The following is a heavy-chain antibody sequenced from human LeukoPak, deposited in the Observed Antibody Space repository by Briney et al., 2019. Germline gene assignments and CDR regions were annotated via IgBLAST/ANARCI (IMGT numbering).Heavy chain of an antibody. J-gene: IGHJ3*02. V-gene: IGHV5-51*01. CDR2: IYPGDSDT. Sequence: GESLKISCKGSGYSFTTYWIGWVRQMPGKGLEWMGIIYPGDSDTKYSPSFQGQVTISADKSISTAYLQWSSLKASDTAMYYCARTYDSSGTDAFDIWGQGTMVTVSS. CDR3: ARTYDSSGTDAFDI. D-gene: IGHD3-22*01. CDR1: GYSFTTYW.